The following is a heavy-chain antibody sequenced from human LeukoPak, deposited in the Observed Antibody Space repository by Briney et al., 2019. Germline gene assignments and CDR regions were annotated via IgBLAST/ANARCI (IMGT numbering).Heavy chain of an antibody. CDR1: GYTFTSYD. V-gene: IGHV1-8*01. J-gene: IGHJ6*02. D-gene: IGHD3-10*01. CDR2: MNPNSGNT. Sequence: ASVKVSCKASGYTFTSYDINWVRQATGQGLEWMGWMNPNSGNTGYAQKFQGRVTMTRNTSISTAYMELSSLRSEDTAVYYCARGRITMVRGDWYYYGMDVWGQGTTVTVSS. CDR3: ARGRITMVRGDWYYYGMDV.